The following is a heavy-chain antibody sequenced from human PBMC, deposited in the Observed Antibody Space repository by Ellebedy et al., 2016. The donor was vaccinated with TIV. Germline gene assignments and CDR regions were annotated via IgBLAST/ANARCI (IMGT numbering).Heavy chain of an antibody. CDR1: GGSISSSSYY. D-gene: IGHD6-19*01. Sequence: MPSETLSLTCTVSGGSISSSSYYWGWIRQPPWKGLEWIGSIYYSGSTYYNPSLKSRVTISVDTSKTQFSLKLSSVTAADTAVDYCARQGHSSGWYVGEYYFDYWGQGTLVTVSS. CDR2: IYYSGST. CDR3: ARQGHSSGWYVGEYYFDY. V-gene: IGHV4-39*01. J-gene: IGHJ4*02.